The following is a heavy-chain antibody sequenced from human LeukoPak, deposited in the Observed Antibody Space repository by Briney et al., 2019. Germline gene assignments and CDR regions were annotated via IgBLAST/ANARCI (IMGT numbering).Heavy chain of an antibody. V-gene: IGHV3-73*01. J-gene: IGHJ4*02. CDR1: GFTFSGSA. CDR3: AGGRGWYSPDY. D-gene: IGHD6-19*01. CDR2: ITSKPNSYET. Sequence: GGSLRLSCAAPGFTFSGSAMHWVRQASGKGLEWVGRITSKPNSYETVYAASMDGRFTISRDDSKNTAYLQMNSLKTEDTAVYYCAGGRGWYSPDYWGQGTLVTVSS.